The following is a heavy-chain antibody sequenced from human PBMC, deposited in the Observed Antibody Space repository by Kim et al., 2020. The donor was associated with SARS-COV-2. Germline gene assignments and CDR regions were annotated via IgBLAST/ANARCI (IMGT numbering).Heavy chain of an antibody. D-gene: IGHD3-10*01. V-gene: IGHV3-30*07. J-gene: IGHJ4*02. Sequence: VKGRFTMSTDNSKNTLYLEMNSLRAEDTAVYYCARDPWVGDRYSAHYFDYWGQGTLVTVSS. CDR3: ARDPWVGDRYSAHYFDY.